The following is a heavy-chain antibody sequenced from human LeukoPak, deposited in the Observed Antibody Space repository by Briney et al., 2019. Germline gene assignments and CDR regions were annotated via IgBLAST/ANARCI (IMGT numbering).Heavy chain of an antibody. CDR3: ARYLRSGWSYFDH. CDR2: ISSSTTTI. V-gene: IGHV3-48*04. CDR1: GFTFSSYA. Sequence: GSLRLSCAASGFTFSSYAMNWVRPAPGKGLEWISYISSSTTTIHYADSVKGRFTISRDNVRNSLYLQMNSLRAEDTAVYYCARYLRSGWSYFDHWGQGTLVTVSS. D-gene: IGHD6-19*01. J-gene: IGHJ4*02.